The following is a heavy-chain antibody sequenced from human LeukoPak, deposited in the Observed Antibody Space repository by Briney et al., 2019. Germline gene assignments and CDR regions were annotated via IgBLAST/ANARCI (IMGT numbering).Heavy chain of an antibody. D-gene: IGHD4-17*01. J-gene: IGHJ4*02. V-gene: IGHV3-23*01. CDR3: AKGDYGDCY. CDR2: MSASGGST. Sequence: GGSLRLSCAASGFTFSNYVMNWVRQAPGKGLEWVSGMSASGGSTFYADSVKGRFTISRDNSKSTLYMQMTSLRAEDTAVYYCAKGDYGDCYWGQGTLVTVSS. CDR1: GFTFSNYV.